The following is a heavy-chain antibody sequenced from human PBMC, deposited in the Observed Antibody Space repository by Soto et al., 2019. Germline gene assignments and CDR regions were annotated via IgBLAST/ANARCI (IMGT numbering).Heavy chain of an antibody. CDR2: IYYSGST. Sequence: TLSLTCTVADGSSSSYYGSWIRQPPGKGLEWIGYIYYSGSTNYNPSLKSRVTISVDTSKNQFSLKLSSVTAADTAVYYCASGSDTLDYWGQGTLVTVSS. CDR1: DGSSSSYY. V-gene: IGHV4-59*01. CDR3: ASGSDTLDY. J-gene: IGHJ4*02. D-gene: IGHD3-10*01.